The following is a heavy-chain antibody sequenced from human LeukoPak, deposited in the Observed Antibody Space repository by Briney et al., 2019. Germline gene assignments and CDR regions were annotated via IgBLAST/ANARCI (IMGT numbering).Heavy chain of an antibody. CDR3: ARHRHGSGGMVGGVLLGMDV. D-gene: IGHD3-10*01. CDR1: GGSISSYY. CDR2: IYYSGST. Sequence: SETLSLTCTVSGGSISSYYWSWIRQPPGKGLEWIGYIYYSGSTNYNPSLKSRVTISVDTSKNQFSLKLSSVTAADTAVYYCARHRHGSGGMVGGVLLGMDVWGQGTTVTVPS. J-gene: IGHJ6*02. V-gene: IGHV4-59*08.